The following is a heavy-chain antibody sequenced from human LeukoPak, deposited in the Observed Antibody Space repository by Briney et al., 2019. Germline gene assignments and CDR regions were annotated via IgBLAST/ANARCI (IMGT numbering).Heavy chain of an antibody. V-gene: IGHV4-34*01. CDR1: GGSFSGYY. CDR3: ARPQGASDY. D-gene: IGHD3-16*01. CDR2: INHSGST. J-gene: IGHJ4*02. Sequence: SETLSLTCAVYGGSFSGYYWSWIRQPPGKGLEWIGEINHSGSTNYNPSLKSRVTISVDTSKNQFSLKLSSVTAADTAVYYCARPQGASDYWGQGTLVTVSS.